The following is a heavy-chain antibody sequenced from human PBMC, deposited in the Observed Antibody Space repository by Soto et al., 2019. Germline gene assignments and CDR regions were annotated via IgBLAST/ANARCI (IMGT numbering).Heavy chain of an antibody. CDR1: GYTFTSYD. V-gene: IGHV1-8*01. D-gene: IGHD4-17*01. CDR2: MNPNSGNT. CDR3: ASKGDYGDGAFDI. Sequence: ASVELSCKASGYTFTSYDSNWVRQATGQGLEWMGWMNPNSGNTGYAQKFQGRVTMTRNTSVSTAYMELSSLRSEDTAVYYCASKGDYGDGAFDIWGQGTMVTVSS. J-gene: IGHJ3*02.